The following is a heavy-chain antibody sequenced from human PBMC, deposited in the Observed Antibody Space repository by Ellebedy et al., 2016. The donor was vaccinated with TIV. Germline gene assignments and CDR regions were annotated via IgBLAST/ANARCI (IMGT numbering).Heavy chain of an antibody. V-gene: IGHV3-48*04. CDR1: EFSFTSYS. Sequence: GGSLRLSCVGSEFSFTSYSMNWVRQAPGKGLEWVSYITSSSSTIYYADSVKGRFTISRDNAKKSLYLQMSSLRVEDTGVYYCVRERELLDPWGQGTLVTVSS. CDR2: ITSSSSTI. J-gene: IGHJ5*02. D-gene: IGHD2-21*01. CDR3: VRERELLDP.